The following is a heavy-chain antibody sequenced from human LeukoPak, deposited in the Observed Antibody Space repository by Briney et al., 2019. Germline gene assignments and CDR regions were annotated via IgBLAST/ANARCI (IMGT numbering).Heavy chain of an antibody. CDR3: ARDPHTALDY. D-gene: IGHD5-18*01. J-gene: IGHJ4*02. CDR1: GFTFSSYS. Sequence: GGSLRLSCAASGFTFSSYSMNWVRQAPGKGLEWVSSISSSSSYIYYADSVKGRFTISRDNAKNSLYLNMNSLRAEDTAVYYCARDPHTALDYWGQGTLVTVSS. V-gene: IGHV3-21*01. CDR2: ISSSSSYI.